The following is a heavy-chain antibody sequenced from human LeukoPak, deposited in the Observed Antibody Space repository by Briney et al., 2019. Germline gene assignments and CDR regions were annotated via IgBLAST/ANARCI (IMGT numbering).Heavy chain of an antibody. J-gene: IGHJ4*02. CDR2: IYTSGST. D-gene: IGHD2-21*02. CDR3: ARGEEVTAILDY. Sequence: SETLSLTCTVSGGSISNYYWSWIRQPAGKGLEWIGRIYTSGSTNYNPSLKSRVTMSVDTSKNQFSLKLSSVTAADTAVYYCARGEEVTAILDYWGQGTLVTVSS. CDR1: GGSISNYY. V-gene: IGHV4-4*07.